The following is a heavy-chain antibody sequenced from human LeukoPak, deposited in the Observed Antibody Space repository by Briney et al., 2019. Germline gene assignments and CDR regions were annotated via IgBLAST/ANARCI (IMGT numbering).Heavy chain of an antibody. Sequence: ASVTVSCKASGYTFTGYYMHWVRQAPGQGLEWMGWINPNSGGTNYPQKFQGRVAMTRDTSLSTAYMELSGLRSDDTAVYYCARGVVAATFYYYMGVWDKGTTVTVSS. CDR3: ARGVVAATFYYYMGV. J-gene: IGHJ6*03. CDR1: GYTFTGYY. V-gene: IGHV1-2*02. D-gene: IGHD2-15*01. CDR2: INPNSGGT.